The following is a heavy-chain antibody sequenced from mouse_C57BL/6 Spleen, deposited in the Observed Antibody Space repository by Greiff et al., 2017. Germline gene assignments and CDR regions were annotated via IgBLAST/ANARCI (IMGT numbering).Heavy chain of an antibody. CDR3: ARTGKGWYFDV. Sequence: QVQLQQPGAELVQPGASVQLSCKASGYTFASYWMHWVEQRPGRGLEWIGRIDPNSGGTKYNEKFKSKATLTVDNPSSTAYMQLSSLTYEDSAVYDGARTGKGWYFDVWGTGTAVTVSS. V-gene: IGHV1-72*01. CDR2: IDPNSGGT. D-gene: IGHD4-1*01. CDR1: GYTFASYW. J-gene: IGHJ1*03.